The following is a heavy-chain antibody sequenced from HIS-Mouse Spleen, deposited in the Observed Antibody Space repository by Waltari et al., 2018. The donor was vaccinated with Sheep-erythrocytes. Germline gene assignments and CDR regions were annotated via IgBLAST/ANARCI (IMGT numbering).Heavy chain of an antibody. CDR2: IYYSGST. CDR1: GGSISSSSYY. Sequence: QLQLQESGPGLVKPSETLSLTCTVSGGSISSSSYYWGWIRQPPGKGLEWIGSIYYSGSTYYNPSLKSRVTISVDTSKNQFSLKLSSVTAADTAVYYCAREVYRRFGELYGYFDYWGQGTLVTVSS. J-gene: IGHJ4*02. D-gene: IGHD3-10*01. V-gene: IGHV4-39*07. CDR3: AREVYRRFGELYGYFDY.